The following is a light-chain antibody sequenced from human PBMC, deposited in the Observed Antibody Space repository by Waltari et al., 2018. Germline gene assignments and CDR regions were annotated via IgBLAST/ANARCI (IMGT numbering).Light chain of an antibody. V-gene: IGLV2-14*01. Sequence: QSALTQPASVSGSPGQSIAISCTGSSSNIGAYNYVSWYQHHPGKAPSLIIYEVSNRPFGVSYRFSGSKSANTAPLTISGLQAEDEADYYCSSYTGSNTLGVFGGGTKLTVL. CDR1: SSNIGAYNY. J-gene: IGLJ3*02. CDR2: EVS. CDR3: SSYTGSNTLGV.